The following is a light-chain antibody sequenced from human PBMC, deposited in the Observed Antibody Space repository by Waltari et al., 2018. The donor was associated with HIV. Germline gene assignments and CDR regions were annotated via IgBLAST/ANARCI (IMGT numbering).Light chain of an antibody. CDR3: QQYESYPIT. CDR2: AAS. J-gene: IGKJ5*01. Sequence: DIQMTQSPSSLSASVGDRVTITCRASQGINNYLVWFQQKPGKAPKSLIYAASNLQSGVPSKFSGSGSGTDFTLTISSLQPEDFGTYYCQQYESYPITFGQGTRLEIK. CDR1: QGINNY. V-gene: IGKV1-16*02.